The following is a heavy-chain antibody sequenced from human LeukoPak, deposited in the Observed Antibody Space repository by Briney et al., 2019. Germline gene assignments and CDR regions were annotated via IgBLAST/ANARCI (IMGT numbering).Heavy chain of an antibody. V-gene: IGHV1-8*01. D-gene: IGHD6-13*01. CDR3: AKDQRQQLVLGAFDI. Sequence: GASVKVSCKASGYTFTSYDINWVRQATGQGLEWMGWMNPNSGNTGYAQKFQGRVTMARNTSISTAYMELSSLRSEDTAVYYCAKDQRQQLVLGAFDIWGQGTMVTVSS. CDR2: MNPNSGNT. CDR1: GYTFTSYD. J-gene: IGHJ3*02.